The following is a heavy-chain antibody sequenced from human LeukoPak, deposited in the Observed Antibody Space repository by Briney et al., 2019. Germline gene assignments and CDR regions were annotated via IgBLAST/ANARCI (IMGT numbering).Heavy chain of an antibody. D-gene: IGHD2-2*03. V-gene: IGHV4-4*07. CDR3: ARDLVIVVVPAAIETNWFDP. J-gene: IGHJ5*02. CDR2: IYTSGST. CDR1: GVSISSYY. Sequence: SETLSLTCTVSGVSISSYYWSWIRQPAGKGLEWVGRIYTSGSTNYNPSHKSRVTMSVDTSKSQFSLKLSSVTAADTAVYYCARDLVIVVVPAAIETNWFDPWGQGTLVTVSS.